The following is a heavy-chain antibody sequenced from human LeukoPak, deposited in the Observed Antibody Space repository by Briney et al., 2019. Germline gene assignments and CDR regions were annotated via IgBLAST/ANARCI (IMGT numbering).Heavy chain of an antibody. D-gene: IGHD5-18*01. J-gene: IGHJ3*02. CDR3: ARVVSMRDTAMVEHDAFDI. CDR2: IYNSGST. V-gene: IGHV4-61*01. Sequence: SETLSLTCTVSAGSVSSGSYYWSWIRQPPGKGLEWIGYIYNSGSTNYNPSLKSRVTISVDASKNQFSLKLNSVTAADTAVFYCARVVSMRDTAMVEHDAFDIWGQGTMVTVSS. CDR1: AGSVSSGSYY.